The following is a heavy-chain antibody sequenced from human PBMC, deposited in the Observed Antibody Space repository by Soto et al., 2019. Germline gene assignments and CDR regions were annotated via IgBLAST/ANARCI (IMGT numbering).Heavy chain of an antibody. V-gene: IGHV3-9*01. CDR3: AKGYGSGSYYLNWFDP. CDR1: GFTFDDYA. J-gene: IGHJ5*02. CDR2: ISWNSGSI. D-gene: IGHD3-10*01. Sequence: EVQLVESGGGLVQPGRSLRLSCAASGFTFDDYAMHWVRQAPGKGLEWVSGISWNSGSIGYADSVKGRFTISRDNAKNSLYLQMNSLRAEDTALYYCAKGYGSGSYYLNWFDPWGQGTLVTVSS.